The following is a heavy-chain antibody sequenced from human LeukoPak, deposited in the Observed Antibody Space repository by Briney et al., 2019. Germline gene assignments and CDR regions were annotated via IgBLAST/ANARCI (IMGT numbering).Heavy chain of an antibody. J-gene: IGHJ6*02. CDR3: ATDRRHQYYYYGMDV. CDR1: GGTFSSYA. V-gene: IGHV1-69*01. Sequence: SVKVSCKASGGTFSSYAISWVRQAPGQGLEWMGGIIPIFGTANYAQKFQGRVTITADESTSTAYMELSSLRSEDTAVYYCATDRRHQYYYYGMDVWGQGTTVTVSS. CDR2: IIPIFGTA.